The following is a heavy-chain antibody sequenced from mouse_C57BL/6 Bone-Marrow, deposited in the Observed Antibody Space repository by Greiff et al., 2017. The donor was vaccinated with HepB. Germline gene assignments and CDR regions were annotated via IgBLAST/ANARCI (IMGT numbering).Heavy chain of an antibody. J-gene: IGHJ1*03. CDR3: ARSGILLRYFYWYFDV. V-gene: IGHV1-80*01. CDR1: GYAFGSYW. Sequence: QVQLQQSGAELVKPGASVKISCKASGYAFGSYWMNWVKQRPGKGLEWIGQIYPGDGDTNYNGKFKGKATLTADKSSSTAYMQLSSLTSEDSAVYFCARSGILLRYFYWYFDVWGTGTTVTVSS. D-gene: IGHD1-1*01. CDR2: IYPGDGDT.